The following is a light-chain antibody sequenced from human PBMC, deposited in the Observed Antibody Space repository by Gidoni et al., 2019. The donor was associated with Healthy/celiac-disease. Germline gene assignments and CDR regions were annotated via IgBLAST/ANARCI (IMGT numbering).Light chain of an antibody. Sequence: DIQMTQSPSTLSASVGDRVTITCRASQSISSWLTWYQQKPGKAPKLLIYKASSLESGVPSSFSGSGSGTEFTLTISSLQPDDFATYYCQQYNSNPRSFGRGTKVEIK. CDR1: QSISSW. J-gene: IGKJ2*04. CDR3: QQYNSNPRS. V-gene: IGKV1-5*03. CDR2: KAS.